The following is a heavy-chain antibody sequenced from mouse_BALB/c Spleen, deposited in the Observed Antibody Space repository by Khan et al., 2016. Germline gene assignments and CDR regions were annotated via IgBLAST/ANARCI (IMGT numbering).Heavy chain of an antibody. CDR3: ASCYGSSYDYFDY. V-gene: IGHV1-87*01. CDR1: GYTFTSYW. Sequence: QVQLQQSGAELARPGASVKLSCKASGYTFTSYWMQWVKQRPGQGLEWIGAIYPGDGDTRYTQKFKGKATLTADKSSSTAYMQLSSWASEDSAVYYCASCYGSSYDYFDYWGQGTTLTVSS. J-gene: IGHJ2*01. CDR2: IYPGDGDT. D-gene: IGHD1-1*01.